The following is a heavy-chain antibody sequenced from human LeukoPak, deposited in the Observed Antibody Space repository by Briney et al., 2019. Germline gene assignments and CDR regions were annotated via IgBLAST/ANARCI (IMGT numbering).Heavy chain of an antibody. D-gene: IGHD2-2*02. J-gene: IGHJ4*02. CDR2: ISSSGSTI. CDR3: ARTLLLYEIRGFAY. CDR1: RFTFSSYE. Sequence: PGGSLRLSCAASRFTFSSYEMKWVRQAAGKGLEWVSYISSSGSTIYYADPVKGRFTIYRDNAKTSLYLQMNSLRAEDTAVYYCARTLLLYEIRGFAYWGQGTLVTVSS. V-gene: IGHV3-48*03.